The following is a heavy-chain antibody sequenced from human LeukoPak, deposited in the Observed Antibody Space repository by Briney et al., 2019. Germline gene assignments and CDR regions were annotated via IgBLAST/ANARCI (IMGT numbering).Heavy chain of an antibody. J-gene: IGHJ4*02. V-gene: IGHV4-34*01. CDR2: INHSGST. D-gene: IGHD3-10*01. Sequence: PSGTLSLTCAVYGGSFSGYYWSWIRQPPGKGLEWLGEINHSGSTNYNPSLKGRVTISVDTSKNQFSLKLSSVTAADTAVYYCARLDYYGSGSYPADYWGQGTLVTVSS. CDR3: ARLDYYGSGSYPADY. CDR1: GGSFSGYY.